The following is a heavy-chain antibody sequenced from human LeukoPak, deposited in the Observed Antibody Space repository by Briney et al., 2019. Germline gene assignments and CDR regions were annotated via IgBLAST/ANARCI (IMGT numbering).Heavy chain of an antibody. CDR2: ISYSGTT. V-gene: IGHV4-59*08. Sequence: IPGGSLRLSCAASGFTFSRYWMSWVRQAPAKGLEWIGYISYSGTTHYNPSLKSRVTLSVDTSKNHFSLKLSSVTAADTAVFYCARLVWSDYSIDYWGQGTLVTVSS. D-gene: IGHD3-3*01. CDR3: ARLVWSDYSIDY. CDR1: GFTFSRYW. J-gene: IGHJ4*02.